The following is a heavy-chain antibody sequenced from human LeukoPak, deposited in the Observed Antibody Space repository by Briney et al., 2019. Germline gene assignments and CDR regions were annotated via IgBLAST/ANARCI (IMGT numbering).Heavy chain of an antibody. Sequence: VASVKVSCKASGGTFSSYAISWVRQAPGQGLEWMGGIIPIFGTANYAQKFQGRVTITADKSTSTAYMELSSLRSEDTAVYYCAGGAVVPAAMSPYYYYGMDVWGQGTTVTVSS. CDR1: GGTFSSYA. CDR2: IIPIFGTA. D-gene: IGHD2-2*01. CDR3: AGGAVVPAAMSPYYYYGMDV. J-gene: IGHJ6*02. V-gene: IGHV1-69*06.